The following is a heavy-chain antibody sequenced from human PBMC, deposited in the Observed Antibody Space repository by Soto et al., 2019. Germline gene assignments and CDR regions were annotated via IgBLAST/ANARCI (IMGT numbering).Heavy chain of an antibody. Sequence: SETLSLTCAAYGGSFSGYYWTWIRQPPGTGLEWIGEINHSGSTNYNPSLKSRVTISVDRSKNQFSLKLSSVTAADAAVYYCAISQTTVTSYDYWGQGTLVTVSS. J-gene: IGHJ4*02. CDR2: INHSGST. CDR1: GGSFSGYY. D-gene: IGHD4-17*01. V-gene: IGHV4-34*01. CDR3: AISQTTVTSYDY.